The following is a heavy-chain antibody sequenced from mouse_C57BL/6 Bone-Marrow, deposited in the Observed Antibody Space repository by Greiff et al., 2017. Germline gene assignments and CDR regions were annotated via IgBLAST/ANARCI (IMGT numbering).Heavy chain of an antibody. Sequence: VQLQQSGAELVKPGASVKLSCKASGYTFTSYWMQWVKQRPGQGLEWIGELDPSDSYTNYNPKFKGKATLTVDTSSSTAYMQLSSLTSEDSAVYYCARSYYGYDGVDDWGKGTTLTVSS. CDR3: ARSYYGYDGVDD. D-gene: IGHD2-9*01. V-gene: IGHV1-50*01. J-gene: IGHJ2*01. CDR2: LDPSDSYT. CDR1: GYTFTSYW.